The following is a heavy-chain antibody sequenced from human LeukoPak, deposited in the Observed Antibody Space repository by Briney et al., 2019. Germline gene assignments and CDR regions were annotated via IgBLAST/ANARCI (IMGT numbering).Heavy chain of an antibody. CDR1: GGTFSSYA. CDR3: ARQGYCSGGSCTGAHWFDP. CDR2: IIPIFGIA. Sequence: GASVTVSCKASGGTFSSYAISWVRQAPGQGLEWMGRIIPIFGIANYAQKFQGRVTITADKSTSTAYMELSSLRSEDTAVYCCARQGYCSGGSCTGAHWFDPWGQGTLVTVSS. J-gene: IGHJ5*02. D-gene: IGHD2-15*01. V-gene: IGHV1-69*04.